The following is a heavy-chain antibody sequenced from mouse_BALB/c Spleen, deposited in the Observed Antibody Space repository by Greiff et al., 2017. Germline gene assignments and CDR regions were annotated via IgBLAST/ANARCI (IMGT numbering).Heavy chain of an antibody. CDR2: ISSGGGST. J-gene: IGHJ4*01. D-gene: IGHD2-3*01. CDR3: ARDGSGFRSMDY. CDR1: GFAFSSYD. Sequence: EVMLVESGGGLVKPGGSLKLSCAASGFAFSSYDMSWVRQTPEKRLEWVAYISSGGGSTYYPDTVKGRFTIARDNAKNTLYLQLSSLKSEDTAMYYCARDGSGFRSMDYWGQGTSVTVSS. V-gene: IGHV5-12-1*01.